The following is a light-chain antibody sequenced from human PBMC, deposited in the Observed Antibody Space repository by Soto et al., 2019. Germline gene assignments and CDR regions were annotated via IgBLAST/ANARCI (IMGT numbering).Light chain of an antibody. Sequence: DIQMTQSPSTLSGSVGDTATITCRASQTISSWLAWYQQKPGKAPKLLIYKASILKSGVPSRFSGSGSGTEFTLTISRLQPDDFATYYCQHDHSYSESFGQGTKVELK. CDR2: KAS. J-gene: IGKJ1*01. CDR1: QTISSW. V-gene: IGKV1-5*03. CDR3: QHDHSYSES.